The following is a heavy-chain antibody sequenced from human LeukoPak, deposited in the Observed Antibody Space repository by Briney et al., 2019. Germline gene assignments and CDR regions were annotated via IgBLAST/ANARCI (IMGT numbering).Heavy chain of an antibody. CDR1: GFTFSSSW. CDR2: INSDGSTT. Sequence: GGSLRLSCAAFGFTFSSSWMHWVRQAPGKGLVWVSRINSDGSTTNYADSVKGRFIISRDNAKNTLYLQMNSLRAEDTAVYYCTRPESSSSLACDHWGQGTLVTVSS. CDR3: TRPESSSSLACDH. J-gene: IGHJ4*02. D-gene: IGHD2-2*01. V-gene: IGHV3-74*01.